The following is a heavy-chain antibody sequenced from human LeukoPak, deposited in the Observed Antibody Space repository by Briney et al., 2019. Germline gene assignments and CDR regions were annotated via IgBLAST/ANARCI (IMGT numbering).Heavy chain of an antibody. D-gene: IGHD6-19*01. Sequence: PSETLSLTCTVSGGSISSSSYYWGWIRQPPGKGLEWIGSIYYSGSTYYNPSLKSRVTISVDTSKNQFSLKLSSVTAADTAVYYCARAKSSGWYLGWFDPWGQGTLVTVSS. CDR3: ARAKSSGWYLGWFDP. CDR1: GGSISSSSYY. CDR2: IYYSGST. V-gene: IGHV4-39*01. J-gene: IGHJ5*02.